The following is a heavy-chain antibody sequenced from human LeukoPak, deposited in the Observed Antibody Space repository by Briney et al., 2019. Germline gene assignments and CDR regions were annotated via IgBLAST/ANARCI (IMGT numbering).Heavy chain of an antibody. V-gene: IGHV3-21*01. Sequence: PGGSLRLSCAASGFTFSSYSMNWVRQAPGKGLEWVSSISSSSSYIYYADSVKGRFTISRDNAKNSLYLQMNSLRAEDTAVYYCARGGGSGWYWNDAFDTWGQGTMVTVSS. D-gene: IGHD6-19*01. CDR2: ISSSSSYI. CDR3: ARGGGSGWYWNDAFDT. CDR1: GFTFSSYS. J-gene: IGHJ3*02.